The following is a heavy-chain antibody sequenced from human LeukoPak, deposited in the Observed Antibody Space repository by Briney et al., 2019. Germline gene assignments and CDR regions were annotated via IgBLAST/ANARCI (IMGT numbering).Heavy chain of an antibody. CDR1: GFTFNIYW. D-gene: IGHD4-17*01. CDR2: IKSDGSST. J-gene: IGHJ6*02. Sequence: PGGSLRLSCAASGFTFNIYWMHWVRQAPGKGLVWVSLIKSDGSSTNYADSVKGRFTISRDNSENTLYLQMNSLRAEDTAVYYCATMTTVIMGGYYYGMDVWGQGTTVTVSS. V-gene: IGHV3-74*01. CDR3: ATMTTVIMGGYYYGMDV.